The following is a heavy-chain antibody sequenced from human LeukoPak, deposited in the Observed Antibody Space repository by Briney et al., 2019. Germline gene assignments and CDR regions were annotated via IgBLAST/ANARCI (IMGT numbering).Heavy chain of an antibody. D-gene: IGHD3-3*01. CDR1: GYTFTSYG. V-gene: IGHV1-18*01. J-gene: IGHJ6*02. CDR2: ISAYNGNT. CDR3: ARDSSTIFGVVHYYGMDV. Sequence: ASVKVSCKASGYTFTSYGISWVRQAPGQGLEWMGWISAYNGNTNYAQKLQGRVTMTTDTFTSTAYMELRSLRSDDTAVYYCARDSSTIFGVVHYYGMDVWGQGTTVTVSS.